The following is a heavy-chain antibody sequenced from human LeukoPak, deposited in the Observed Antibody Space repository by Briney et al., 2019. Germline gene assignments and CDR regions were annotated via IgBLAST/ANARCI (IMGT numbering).Heavy chain of an antibody. CDR2: ISSSSSYI. CDR3: ARGYGDQTCDY. J-gene: IGHJ4*02. CDR1: GFTFSSYT. V-gene: IGHV3-21*01. D-gene: IGHD4-17*01. Sequence: GGSLRLSCSASGFTFSSYTMNWVRQAPGKGLEWVSSISSSSSYIYYADSVKGRFTTSRDNAKNSLYLQMNSLRAEDTAVYYCARGYGDQTCDYWGQGTLVTVSS.